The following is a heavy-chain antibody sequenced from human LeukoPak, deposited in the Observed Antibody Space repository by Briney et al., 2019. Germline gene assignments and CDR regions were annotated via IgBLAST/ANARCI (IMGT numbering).Heavy chain of an antibody. D-gene: IGHD3-22*01. CDR3: ARPYYYGSRIDP. Sequence: SETLSLTCTVSGGSISSGDYYWSWIRQPPGKGLEWIGYMYYSGSTYYNPSLKSRATISVDTSKNQFSLKLSSVTAADTAVYYCARPYYYGSRIDPWGQGTLVTVSS. J-gene: IGHJ5*02. CDR1: GGSISSGDYY. CDR2: MYYSGST. V-gene: IGHV4-30-4*01.